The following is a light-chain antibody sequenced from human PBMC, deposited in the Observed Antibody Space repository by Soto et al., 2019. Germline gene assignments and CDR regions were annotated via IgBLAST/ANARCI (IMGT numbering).Light chain of an antibody. CDR3: QQYGSSLMYT. CDR2: GAF. V-gene: IGKV3-20*01. CDR1: RSLTRNY. Sequence: DIVLTQSPGTLSLSPGERATLSCRASRSLTRNYLAWYQQKPGQAPRLLIYGAFSRATDIPDRFSGSGSGTDFTLTISRLEPEDFAVYYCQQYGSSLMYTFGQGTKLETK. J-gene: IGKJ2*01.